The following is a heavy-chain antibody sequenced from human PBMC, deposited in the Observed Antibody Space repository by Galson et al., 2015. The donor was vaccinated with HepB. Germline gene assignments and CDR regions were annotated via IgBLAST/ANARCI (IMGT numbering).Heavy chain of an antibody. Sequence: SLRLSCAASGFTFSSYAMSWVRQAPGKGLEWVSAISGSGGSTYYADSVTGRFTISRDNSKNTLYLQMNSLRAEDTAVYYCAKDGEVRYFVRQSAFDIWGQGTMVTVSS. CDR2: ISGSGGST. J-gene: IGHJ3*02. CDR3: AKDGEVRYFVRQSAFDI. D-gene: IGHD3-9*01. CDR1: GFTFSSYA. V-gene: IGHV3-23*01.